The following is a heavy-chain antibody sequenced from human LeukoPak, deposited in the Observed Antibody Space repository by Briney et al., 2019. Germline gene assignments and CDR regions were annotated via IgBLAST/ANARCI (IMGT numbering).Heavy chain of an antibody. CDR1: GTSISDYY. V-gene: IGHV4-59*01. CDR2: LSNSGFT. Sequence: PSETLSLTCSVSGTSISDYYWNWIRQPPGKGLEWIAHLSNSGFTNCDPSLKSRVTISVDTSKNQFSLNLSSVTAADTAVYYCARNDGDIWGQGTMVTVSS. J-gene: IGHJ3*02. CDR3: ARNDGDI. D-gene: IGHD3-16*01.